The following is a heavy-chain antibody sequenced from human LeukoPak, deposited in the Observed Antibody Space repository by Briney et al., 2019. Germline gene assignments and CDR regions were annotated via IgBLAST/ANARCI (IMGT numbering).Heavy chain of an antibody. V-gene: IGHV1-18*01. CDR1: GYTFTSYG. J-gene: IGHJ3*02. D-gene: IGHD4-23*01. CDR2: VSGYNGNT. CDR3: ARGGKGGNPRGVGAFDI. Sequence: ASVKVSCKASGYTFTSYGISWVRQAPGQGLEWVWWVSGYNGNTNYVQKLQGRVTMTTDTSTSTAYMELRSLRSDDTAVYYCARGGKGGNPRGVGAFDIWGQGTMVTVSS.